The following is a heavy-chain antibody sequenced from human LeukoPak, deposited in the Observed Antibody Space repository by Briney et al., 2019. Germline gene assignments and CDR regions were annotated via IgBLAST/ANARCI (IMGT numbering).Heavy chain of an antibody. CDR3: ARYGLLRLSEINAFDI. D-gene: IGHD5-18*01. Sequence: GGSLRLSCAASGFTFSNAWMSWVRQAPGKGLEWVGRIKSKTDGGTTDYAAPVKGRFTISRDDSKNTLYLQMNSLKTEDTAVYYCARYGLLRLSEINAFDIWGQGTMVTVSS. J-gene: IGHJ3*02. V-gene: IGHV3-15*01. CDR1: GFTFSNAW. CDR2: IKSKTDGGTT.